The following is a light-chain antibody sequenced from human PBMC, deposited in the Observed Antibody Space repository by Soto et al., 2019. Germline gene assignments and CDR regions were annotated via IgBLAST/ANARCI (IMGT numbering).Light chain of an antibody. CDR3: GSYASNIYV. CDR1: SSDVGGYNY. Sequence: QSALTQPPSASGSPGQSVTISCTGTSSDVGGYNYVSWYQQHPGKAPKLMIYEVNKRPSGVPDRFSGSKSSNTASLTVSGLQAEDEADYYCGSYASNIYVFGTGTKLTVL. CDR2: EVN. J-gene: IGLJ1*01. V-gene: IGLV2-8*01.